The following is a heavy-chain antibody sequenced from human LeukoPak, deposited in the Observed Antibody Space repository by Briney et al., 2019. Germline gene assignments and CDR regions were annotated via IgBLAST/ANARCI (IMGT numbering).Heavy chain of an antibody. CDR2: TYYRSKWYN. CDR1: GDSVSSNSAA. V-gene: IGHV6-1*01. D-gene: IGHD6-19*01. Sequence: SQTLSLTCAISGDSVSSNSAAWNWIRQSPSRGLEWLGRTYYRSKWYNDYAVSVKSRITINPDTSKNQLSLQLNSVTPEDTAVYYCARDPLFGRFTAVAGGFDYWGQGTLVTVSS. J-gene: IGHJ4*02. CDR3: ARDPLFGRFTAVAGGFDY.